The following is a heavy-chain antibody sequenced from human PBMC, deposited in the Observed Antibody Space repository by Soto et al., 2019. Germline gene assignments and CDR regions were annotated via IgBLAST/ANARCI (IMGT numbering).Heavy chain of an antibody. CDR3: AREGDLTLYYDRSNWFDP. CDR1: GYTFTHYA. J-gene: IGHJ5*02. D-gene: IGHD3-22*01. V-gene: IGHV1-3*01. Sequence: QVQLVQSGADVKKPGASVRVSCKASGYTFTHYAVNWVRQAPGQSLEWMGWVNAGNGHTKYSEKFQGRVTITRDASANTAYMEVSSLRSEDTALYFCAREGDLTLYYDRSNWFDPWGQGTLVTVSS. CDR2: VNAGNGHT.